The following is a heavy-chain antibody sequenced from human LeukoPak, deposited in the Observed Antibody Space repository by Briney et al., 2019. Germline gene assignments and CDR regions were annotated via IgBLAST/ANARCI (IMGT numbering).Heavy chain of an antibody. CDR1: GFTLSSYW. CDR2: TSGSGGNT. D-gene: IGHD3-10*01. J-gene: IGHJ5*02. CDR3: AKDPGVARFGELWNYLDP. Sequence: GGSLRLSCAASGFTLSSYWMHWVRQAPGKGLEWVSATSGSGGNTYYADSVKGRFTISRDNSKKTLYLQLSRLRAEDTAVYYCAKDPGVARFGELWNYLDPWGQGTLVTVSS. V-gene: IGHV3-23*01.